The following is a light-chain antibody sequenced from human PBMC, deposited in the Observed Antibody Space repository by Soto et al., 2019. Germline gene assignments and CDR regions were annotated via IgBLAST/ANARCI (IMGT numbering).Light chain of an antibody. CDR1: QSVSSY. V-gene: IGKV3-11*01. CDR3: QQRANWPIT. J-gene: IGKJ5*01. CDR2: DAS. Sequence: EIVLAQSPATLSLSTGERATLSCRASQSVSSYLACYQQKPGQAPRLLIHDASSRATGIPDRFSGSGSGTDFTLTISSLEPEDFAIYHCQQRANWPITFGQGTRLEI.